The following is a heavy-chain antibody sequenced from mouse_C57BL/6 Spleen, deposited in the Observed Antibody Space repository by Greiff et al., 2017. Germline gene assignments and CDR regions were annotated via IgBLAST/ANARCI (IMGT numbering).Heavy chain of an antibody. CDR1: GFTFSNYW. Sequence: EVQLVESGGGLVQPGGSMKLSCVASGFTFSNYWMNWVRQSPEKGLEWVAQIRLKSDNYATDYAESVKGRFTISRDDSKSSVYLQMNNLRAEDTGSYYCTDDKRYAMDYWGQGTSVTVSS. CDR2: IRLKSDNYAT. V-gene: IGHV6-3*01. CDR3: TDDKRYAMDY. J-gene: IGHJ4*01. D-gene: IGHD2-12*01.